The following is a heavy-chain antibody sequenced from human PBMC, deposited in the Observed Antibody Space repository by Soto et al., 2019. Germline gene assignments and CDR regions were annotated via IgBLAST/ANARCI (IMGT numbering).Heavy chain of an antibody. D-gene: IGHD6-19*01. Sequence: SVKVSCKASGGTFSSYAISWVRQAPGQGLEWMGGIIPIFGTANYAQKFQGRVTITADESTSTAYMELSSLRSEDTAVYYCARAHARGYSSGWYFDYWGQGTLVTVSS. CDR2: IIPIFGTA. V-gene: IGHV1-69*13. J-gene: IGHJ4*02. CDR3: ARAHARGYSSGWYFDY. CDR1: GGTFSSYA.